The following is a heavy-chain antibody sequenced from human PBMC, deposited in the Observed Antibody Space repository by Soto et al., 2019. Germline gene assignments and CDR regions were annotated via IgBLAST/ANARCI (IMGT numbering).Heavy chain of an antibody. CDR1: GDTFTNYW. J-gene: IGHJ6*02. Sequence: GESLKISCKGSGDTFTNYWIGWVRQMPGKGLEWMGIIYPGDSDTKYNPSFQVQVTISADKSITTTYLQGSSPKASDTAIYYCAASIFYYGMDVWGQGTTVTVSS. CDR2: IYPGDSDT. V-gene: IGHV5-51*01. CDR3: AASIFYYGMDV.